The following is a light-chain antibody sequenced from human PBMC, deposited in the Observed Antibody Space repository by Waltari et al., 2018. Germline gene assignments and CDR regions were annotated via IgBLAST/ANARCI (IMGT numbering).Light chain of an antibody. Sequence: EIVLTQSPGTLSLSPGERATPSCRASQSVSSSYLAWYQQKPGQAPRLLIYGASSRAIGIPDRFGGSGSGTDFTLTISRLEPEDFAVYYCQQYGTSPITFGQGTRLEIK. CDR3: QQYGTSPIT. J-gene: IGKJ5*01. V-gene: IGKV3-20*01. CDR1: QSVSSSY. CDR2: GAS.